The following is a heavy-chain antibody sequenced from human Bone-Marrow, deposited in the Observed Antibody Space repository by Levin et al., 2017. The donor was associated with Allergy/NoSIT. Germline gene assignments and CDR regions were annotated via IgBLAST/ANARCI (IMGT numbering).Heavy chain of an antibody. V-gene: IGHV3-30*18. CDR3: AKTGLLWFEVDNYYYGMDV. J-gene: IGHJ6*02. D-gene: IGHD3-10*01. CDR1: GFTFSSYG. CDR2: ISYDGSNK. Sequence: QTGGSLRLSCAASGFTFSSYGMHWVRQAPGKGLEWVAVISYDGSNKYYADSVKGRFTISRDNSKNTLYLQMNSLRAEDTAVYYCAKTGLLWFEVDNYYYGMDVWGQGTTVTVSS.